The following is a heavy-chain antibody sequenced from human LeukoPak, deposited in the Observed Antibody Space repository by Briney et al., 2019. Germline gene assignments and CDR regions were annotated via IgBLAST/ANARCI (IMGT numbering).Heavy chain of an antibody. CDR1: GYTFTDYY. V-gene: IGHV1-2*02. Sequence: ASVKVSCKSSGYTFTDYYVHWVRQAPGQGLEWMGWINPKSGGTSSAQKFQGRVTMTRDTSINTAYMELSRLRSDDTAVYYCARARDPYYYDSSGYPVDFQHWGQGTLVTVSS. D-gene: IGHD3-22*01. J-gene: IGHJ1*01. CDR2: INPKSGGT. CDR3: ARARDPYYYDSSGYPVDFQH.